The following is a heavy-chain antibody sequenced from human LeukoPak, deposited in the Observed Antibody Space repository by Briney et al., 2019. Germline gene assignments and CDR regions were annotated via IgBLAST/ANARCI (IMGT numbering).Heavy chain of an antibody. CDR3: ARGNNYDLLTGSYKNDAFDT. J-gene: IGHJ3*02. D-gene: IGHD3-9*01. CDR1: GFTFSSYS. Sequence: GGSLRLSCAASGFTFSSYSMHWVRQAPGKGLEWVSYIRSRSISGSSSTRYYAVSVRGRFTISRDNAKNSVDLQMDSLRAEDTAVYYCARGNNYDLLTGSYKNDAFDTWGQGTMVTVSS. CDR2: ISGSSSTR. V-gene: IGHV3-48*01.